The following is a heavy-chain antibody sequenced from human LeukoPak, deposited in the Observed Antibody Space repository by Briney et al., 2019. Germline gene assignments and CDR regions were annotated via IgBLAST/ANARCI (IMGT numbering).Heavy chain of an antibody. J-gene: IGHJ5*02. D-gene: IGHD2-2*01. CDR3: TRERSTPGINWFDP. Sequence: PSETLSLTCAVYGESFSAYSWNWIRQSPGKGLEWIDEINHSGSTNYNPSLKSRVTISVDTSKNQTSKRQFSLKLNSVTAADTAVYYCTRERSTPGINWFDPWGQGTLVTVSS. CDR1: GESFSAYS. CDR2: INHSGST. V-gene: IGHV4-34*01.